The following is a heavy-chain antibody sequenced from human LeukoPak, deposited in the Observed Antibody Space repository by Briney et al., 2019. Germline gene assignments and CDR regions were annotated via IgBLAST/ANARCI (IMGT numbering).Heavy chain of an antibody. D-gene: IGHD2-8*01. CDR3: ARHGRMVIMSKFSTGIDQ. V-gene: IGHV4-59*08. CDR2: IYYTGMT. CDR1: DGSISNYF. J-gene: IGHJ4*02. Sequence: SETLSLTCTAPDGSISNYFWSWVRQPPGKGLEWIGYIYYTGMTNSNPSLKSRVTISMDTSKNQFSLNLRSVTAADTAIYYCARHGRMVIMSKFSTGIDQWGQGTLVTVSS.